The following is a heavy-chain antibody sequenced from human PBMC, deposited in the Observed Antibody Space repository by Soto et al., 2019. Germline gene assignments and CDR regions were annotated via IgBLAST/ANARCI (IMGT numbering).Heavy chain of an antibody. Sequence: QLQLQESGPGLVKPSETLSLTCTVSGGSISSSSYYWGWIRQPPGKGLEWIGSIYYSGSTYYNPSLKSRVTISVDTSKNQFSLKLSSVTAADTAVYYCATRPGLHLGELSLLGAFDIWGQGTMVTVSS. V-gene: IGHV4-39*01. CDR1: GGSISSSSYY. D-gene: IGHD3-16*02. CDR2: IYYSGST. CDR3: ATRPGLHLGELSLLGAFDI. J-gene: IGHJ3*02.